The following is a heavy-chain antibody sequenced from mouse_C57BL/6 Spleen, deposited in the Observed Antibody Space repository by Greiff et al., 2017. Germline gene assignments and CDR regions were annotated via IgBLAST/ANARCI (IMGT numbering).Heavy chain of an antibody. CDR3: ASASWDVHYFDY. Sequence: QVQLQQPGAELVKPGASVKVSCKASGYTFTSYWMHWVKQSPGQGLEWIGRIHPSDSDTNYNQKFKGKTTLTVDKSSSTAYMQLSSLTSEDSAVYYCASASWDVHYFDYWGQGTTRTVSS. CDR2: IHPSDSDT. D-gene: IGHD4-1*01. J-gene: IGHJ2*01. CDR1: GYTFTSYW. V-gene: IGHV1-74*01.